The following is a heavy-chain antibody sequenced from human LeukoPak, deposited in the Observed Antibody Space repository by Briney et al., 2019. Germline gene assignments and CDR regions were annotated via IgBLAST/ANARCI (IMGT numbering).Heavy chain of an antibody. CDR2: ISGSGGST. D-gene: IGHD3-22*01. CDR3: AKGYYYDSSGYYPLFDY. CDR1: GFTVSSNY. V-gene: IGHV3-23*01. Sequence: GGSLRLSCAASGFTVSSNYMSWVRQAPGKGLEWVSAISGSGGSTYYADSVKGRFTISRDNSKNTLYLQMNSLRAEDTAVYYCAKGYYYDSSGYYPLFDYWGQGTLVTVSS. J-gene: IGHJ4*02.